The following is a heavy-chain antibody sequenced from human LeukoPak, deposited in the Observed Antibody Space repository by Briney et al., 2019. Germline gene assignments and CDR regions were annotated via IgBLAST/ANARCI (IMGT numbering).Heavy chain of an antibody. CDR3: AKDVAHYMDV. J-gene: IGHJ6*03. Sequence: GSLRPSCAASGFTFSSYGMHWVRQAPGKGLEWVAFIRYDGSNKYYAESVKGRFTISRDNSKNTLYLQMNSLRAEDTAVYYCAKDVAHYMDVWGKGTTVTVSS. CDR2: IRYDGSNK. V-gene: IGHV3-30*02. CDR1: GFTFSSYG.